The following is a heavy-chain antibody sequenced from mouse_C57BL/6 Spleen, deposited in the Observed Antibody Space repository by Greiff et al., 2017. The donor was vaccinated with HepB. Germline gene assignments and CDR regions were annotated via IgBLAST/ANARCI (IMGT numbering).Heavy chain of an antibody. CDR1: GYTFTSYW. CDR3: ARSGWLLSYAMDY. V-gene: IGHV1-64*01. Sequence: QVQLQQSGAELVKPGASVKLSCKASGYTFTSYWMHWVKQRPGQGLEWIGMIHPNSGSTNYNEKFKSKATLTVDKSSSTAYMQLSSLTSEDSAVYYCARSGWLLSYAMDYWGQGTSVTVSS. J-gene: IGHJ4*01. CDR2: IHPNSGST. D-gene: IGHD2-3*01.